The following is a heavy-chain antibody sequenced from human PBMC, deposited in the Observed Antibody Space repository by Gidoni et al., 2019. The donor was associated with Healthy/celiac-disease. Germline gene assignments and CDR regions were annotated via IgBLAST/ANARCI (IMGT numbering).Heavy chain of an antibody. CDR1: GFTFSDYY. V-gene: IGHV3-11*05. Sequence: QVQLVESGGGLVKPGGSLRLPCAASGFTFSDYYMSWIRQAPGKGLEWVSYISSSSSYTNYADSVKGRFTISRDNAKNSLYLQMNSLRAEDTAVYYCARDPKRSLPRGMDVWGQGTTVTVSS. D-gene: IGHD2-15*01. CDR3: ARDPKRSLPRGMDV. J-gene: IGHJ6*02. CDR2: ISSSSSYT.